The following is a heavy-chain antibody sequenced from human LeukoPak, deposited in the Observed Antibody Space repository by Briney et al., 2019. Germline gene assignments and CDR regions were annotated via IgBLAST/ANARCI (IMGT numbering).Heavy chain of an antibody. CDR2: NYYSGST. D-gene: IGHD2/OR15-2a*01. Sequence: SETLSLTCTVSGGSISSHYWSWIRQPPGKGLEWIGYNYYSGSTNYNPSLKSRVTISVDTSKNQFSLKLSSVTAADTAVNSWARGGPHNSHYYYYYMDVWGKGTTVTLSS. V-gene: IGHV4-59*11. J-gene: IGHJ6*03. CDR1: GGSISSHY. CDR3: ARGGPHNSHYYYYYMDV.